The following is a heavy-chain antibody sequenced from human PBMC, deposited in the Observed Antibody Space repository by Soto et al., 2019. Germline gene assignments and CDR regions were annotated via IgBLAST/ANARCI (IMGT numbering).Heavy chain of an antibody. Sequence: QVQLVQSGDEVKKPGASVKVSCKASGYIFVNYGIAWVRQAPGQGLEWMGWISPYTGNTHSATKVQGRLTMTTDTATSTAYMDLGSLASDDTAVYYCVMVDNYVTPTPQDVWGQGTTVTVSS. CDR3: VMVDNYVTPTPQDV. D-gene: IGHD3-16*01. CDR2: ISPYTGNT. CDR1: GYIFVNYG. V-gene: IGHV1-18*01. J-gene: IGHJ6*02.